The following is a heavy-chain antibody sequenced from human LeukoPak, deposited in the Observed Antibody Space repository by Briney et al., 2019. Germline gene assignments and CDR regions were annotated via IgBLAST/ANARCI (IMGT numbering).Heavy chain of an antibody. CDR3: ARDNYDYVWGSYRHLDY. Sequence: SETLSLTCSVSGGSISGYYWSWIRQPPGKGLECIGYISYGGTTHYNPSLKSRVTISVDTSKNQFSLKVTSVTAADTAVYYCARDNYDYVWGSYRHLDYWGQGNLVTVSS. CDR2: ISYGGTT. V-gene: IGHV4-59*01. CDR1: GGSISGYY. J-gene: IGHJ4*02. D-gene: IGHD3-16*02.